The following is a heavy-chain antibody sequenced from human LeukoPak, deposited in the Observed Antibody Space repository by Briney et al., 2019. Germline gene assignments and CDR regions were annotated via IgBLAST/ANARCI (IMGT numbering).Heavy chain of an antibody. D-gene: IGHD2-2*02. J-gene: IGHJ5*02. Sequence: GGSLRLSCAASGFTFSSYAMSWVRQAPGKGLEWVSAISGSGGSTYYADSVKGGFTISRDNSKNTLYLQMNSLRAEDTAVYYCAKDLLSIRYCSSTSCYNPWGQGTLLTVSS. CDR1: GFTFSSYA. CDR3: AKDLLSIRYCSSTSCYNP. V-gene: IGHV3-23*01. CDR2: ISGSGGST.